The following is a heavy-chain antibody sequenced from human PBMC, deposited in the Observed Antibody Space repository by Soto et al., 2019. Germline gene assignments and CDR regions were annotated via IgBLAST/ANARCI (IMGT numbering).Heavy chain of an antibody. D-gene: IGHD7-27*01. CDR3: ARGPSGDKVDY. J-gene: IGHJ4*02. CDR2: INYSGTT. CDR1: GGSISTSTVF. V-gene: IGHV4-39*01. Sequence: SETLSLTCTVSGGSISTSTVFWTWIRQPPGKGPEWMGSINYSGTTYYTSSLRSRMTISVDTSKNQFSLKMSSVSAADTAVYYCARGPSGDKVDYWGQGTLVTVSS.